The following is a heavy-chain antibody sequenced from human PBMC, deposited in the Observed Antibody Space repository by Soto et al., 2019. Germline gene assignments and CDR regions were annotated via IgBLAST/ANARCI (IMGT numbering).Heavy chain of an antibody. J-gene: IGHJ4*02. CDR2: TWYDGSNQ. V-gene: IGHV3-33*01. Sequence: GGSLRLSCAASGFTFRNHGMHWVRQAPGKGLEWLAVTWYDGSNQFYADSVKGRFTISRDNSKNTLYLQMNSLRAEDTAVYYCARGSGHNSIDYWGQGTLVTVSS. D-gene: IGHD1-20*01. CDR3: ARGSGHNSIDY. CDR1: GFTFRNHG.